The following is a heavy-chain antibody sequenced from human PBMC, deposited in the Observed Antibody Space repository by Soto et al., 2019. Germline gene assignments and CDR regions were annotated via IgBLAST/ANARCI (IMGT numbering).Heavy chain of an antibody. CDR2: IIPIFGTA. CDR1: GGTFSSYA. V-gene: IGHV1-69*06. J-gene: IGHJ6*03. CDR3: ARDYESGYFYYYYYMDV. Sequence: SVKVSCKASGGTFSSYAISWVRQAPGQGLEWMGGIIPIFGTANYAQKFQGRVTITADKSTSTAYMELSSLRSEDTAVYYCARDYESGYFYYYYYMDVWGKGTTVTVSS. D-gene: IGHD3-3*01.